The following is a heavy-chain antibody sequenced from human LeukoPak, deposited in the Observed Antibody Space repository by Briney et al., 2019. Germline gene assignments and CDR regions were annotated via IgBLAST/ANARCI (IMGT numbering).Heavy chain of an antibody. CDR2: IYYSGST. D-gene: IGHD3-9*01. J-gene: IGHJ6*02. CDR3: ARLRVYFDTYYYYYGMDV. Sequence: SETLSLTCTVSGGSISSYYWSWIRQPPGKGLERIGYIYYSGSTNYNPSLKSRVTISVDTSKNQFSLKLSSVTAADTAVYYCARLRVYFDTYYYYYGMDVWGQGTTVTVSS. V-gene: IGHV4-59*01. CDR1: GGSISSYY.